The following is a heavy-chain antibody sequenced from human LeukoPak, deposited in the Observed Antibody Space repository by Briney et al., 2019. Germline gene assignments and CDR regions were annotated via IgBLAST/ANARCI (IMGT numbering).Heavy chain of an antibody. V-gene: IGHV1-69*04. CDR3: ARLRYFDWLPTREGMDV. CDR2: IIPILGIA. J-gene: IGHJ6*02. Sequence: ASVKVSCKASGYTFTSYAISWVRQAPGQGLEWMGRIIPILGIANYAQKFQGRVTITADKSTSTAYMELSSLRSEDTAVYYCARLRYFDWLPTREGMDVWGQGTTVTVSS. D-gene: IGHD3-9*01. CDR1: GYTFTSYA.